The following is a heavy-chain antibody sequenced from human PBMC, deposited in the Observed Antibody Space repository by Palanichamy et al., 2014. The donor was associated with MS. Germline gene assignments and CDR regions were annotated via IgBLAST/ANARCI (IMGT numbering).Heavy chain of an antibody. D-gene: IGHD2-15*01. V-gene: IGHV4-39*01. CDR3: ARNATRITPGGYFDS. Sequence: HLHLQESGSGLVKPSETLSLTCTVSGGSIISADSYWVWLRQPPGKGLEWIGSVYFSGSTHYRPSLRGRIAMSVDRTRNQFSLDVTSVTAAETAVYYCARNATRITPGGYFDSWGHGILVIVSS. CDR2: VYFSGST. CDR1: GGSIISADSY. J-gene: IGHJ4*01.